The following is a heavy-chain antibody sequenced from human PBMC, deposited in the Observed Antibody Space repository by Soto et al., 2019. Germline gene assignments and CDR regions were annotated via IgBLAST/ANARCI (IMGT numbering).Heavy chain of an antibody. V-gene: IGHV1-8*01. CDR2: MNPNSGNT. D-gene: IGHD3-10*01. J-gene: IGHJ6*02. Sequence: QVQLVQSGAEVKKPGASVKVSCKASGYTFTSYDINWVRQATGQGLEWMGWMNPNSGNTGYAQKFQGRVTMTRNTXIXTDXMELSSLRSEDTAVYYCARITMVRGGGYYYYGMDVWGQGTTVTVSS. CDR1: GYTFTSYD. CDR3: ARITMVRGGGYYYYGMDV.